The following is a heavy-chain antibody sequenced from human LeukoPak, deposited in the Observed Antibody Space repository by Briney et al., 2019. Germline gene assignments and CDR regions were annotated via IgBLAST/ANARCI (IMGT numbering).Heavy chain of an antibody. D-gene: IGHD5-18*01. Sequence: GGSPRLSCAASGFTFSSYGMHWVRQAPGKGLEWVAVISYDGSNKYYADSVKGRFTISRDNSKSTLYLQMNTLRAEDTAVYYCVRDLPQTGYSYDYWGQGTLVTVSS. CDR3: VRDLPQTGYSYDY. V-gene: IGHV3-30*03. CDR2: ISYDGSNK. CDR1: GFTFSSYG. J-gene: IGHJ4*02.